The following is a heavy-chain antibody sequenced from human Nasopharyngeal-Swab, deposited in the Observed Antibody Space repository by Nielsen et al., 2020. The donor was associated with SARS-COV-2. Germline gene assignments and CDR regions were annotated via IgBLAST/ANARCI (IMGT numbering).Heavy chain of an antibody. Sequence: GESLQISCGASVFTYNDRYMSWIRQAPGKGLGLVSYISSDSTSIYYADSVKGRFTISRDNAKNSLYLYLSSLRAEDTAVYYCARGKGSNGNLGQNYYALDVWDQGTTVTVSS. CDR3: ARGKGSNGNLGQNYYALDV. CDR1: VFTYNDRY. D-gene: IGHD1-14*01. V-gene: IGHV3-11*04. J-gene: IGHJ6*02. CDR2: ISSDSTSI.